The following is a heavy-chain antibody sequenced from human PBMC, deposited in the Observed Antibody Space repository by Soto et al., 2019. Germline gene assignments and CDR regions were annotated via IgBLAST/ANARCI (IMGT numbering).Heavy chain of an antibody. D-gene: IGHD2-2*01. CDR1: GFTFSTYS. V-gene: IGHV3-21*01. Sequence: GGSLRLSCAASGFTFSTYSMNWVRQAPGKGLEWVSSISSASTYIYYADSVKGRFTISRDNAKNLLFLQMNSLRAEDTAVYYCARDCSSTSCYRPPNWFDPWGQGTMVTVSS. CDR2: ISSASTYI. J-gene: IGHJ5*02. CDR3: ARDCSSTSCYRPPNWFDP.